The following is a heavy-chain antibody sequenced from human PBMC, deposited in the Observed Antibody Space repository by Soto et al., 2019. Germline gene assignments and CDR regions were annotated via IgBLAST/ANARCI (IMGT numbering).Heavy chain of an antibody. CDR1: GFTFSSYG. Sequence: QPGGSLRLSCAASGFTFSSYGMHWVRQAPGKGLEWVAVISYDGSNKYYADSVKGRFTISRDNSKNTLYLQMNSLRAEDTAVYYCAKAVADLLRYFDWLSPCGEWGQGTLVTVSS. D-gene: IGHD3-9*01. V-gene: IGHV3-30*18. CDR3: AKAVADLLRYFDWLSPCGE. CDR2: ISYDGSNK. J-gene: IGHJ4*02.